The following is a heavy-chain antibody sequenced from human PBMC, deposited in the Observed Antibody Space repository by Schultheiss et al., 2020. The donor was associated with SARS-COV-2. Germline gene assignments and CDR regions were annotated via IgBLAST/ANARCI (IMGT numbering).Heavy chain of an antibody. CDR1: GFTLSSYA. J-gene: IGHJ6*02. CDR2: IHRDGKTI. D-gene: IGHD2-15*01. Sequence: GGSLRLSCAASGFTLSSYAMNWVRQAPGKGLVCIHRDGKTITDADSVKGPFTISRDYDKSTLCAQMNGLRAEDTAVYYCARDVLLNYCSGGRCSHSYYNGMDVWGQGTTVTVSS. V-gene: IGHV3-74*01. CDR3: ARDVLLNYCSGGRCSHSYYNGMDV.